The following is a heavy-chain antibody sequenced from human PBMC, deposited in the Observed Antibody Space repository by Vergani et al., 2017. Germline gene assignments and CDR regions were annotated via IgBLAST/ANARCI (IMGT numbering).Heavy chain of an antibody. J-gene: IGHJ5*02. CDR2: IYYSGST. V-gene: IGHV4-39*01. Sequence: QLQLQESGPGLVKPSATLSLTCSVSGASIISSNYYWGWIRQPPGKGLEWIASIYYSGSTYYNPSLKSRGTISVDTSKNQFSLKLSSVTAADTAVYFCARHSTVEWLVKLGWIDPWGQGILVTVSS. D-gene: IGHD6-19*01. CDR1: GASIISSNYY. CDR3: ARHSTVEWLVKLGWIDP.